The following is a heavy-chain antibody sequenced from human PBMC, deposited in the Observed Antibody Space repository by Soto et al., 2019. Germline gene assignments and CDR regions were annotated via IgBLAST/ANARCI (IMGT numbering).Heavy chain of an antibody. CDR2: IYYSGST. V-gene: IGHV4-31*08. Sequence: SETLSLTCTVSGGSISSGGYYWSWIRQHPGKGLEWIAYIYYSGSTYFNPSLKSRVTISVDTSKNQFTLKLISVTAADTAVYYCAVVDSTGNWFDPWGAGALVTVSS. J-gene: IGHJ5*02. CDR3: AVVDSTGNWFDP. CDR1: GGSISSGGYY. D-gene: IGHD6-25*01.